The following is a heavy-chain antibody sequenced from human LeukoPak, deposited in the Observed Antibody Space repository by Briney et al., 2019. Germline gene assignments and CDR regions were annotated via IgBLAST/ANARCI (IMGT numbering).Heavy chain of an antibody. V-gene: IGHV3-23*01. CDR2: ISGSGGST. Sequence: TGGSLRLSCAASGFTFSSYAMSWVRQAPGKGLEWVSAISGSGGSTYYADSVKGRFTISRDNSKNTLYLQMNSLRAEDTAVYYCAKCRPVQLWVYYDYWGQGTLVTVSS. D-gene: IGHD5-18*01. CDR1: GFTFSSYA. CDR3: AKCRPVQLWVYYDY. J-gene: IGHJ4*02.